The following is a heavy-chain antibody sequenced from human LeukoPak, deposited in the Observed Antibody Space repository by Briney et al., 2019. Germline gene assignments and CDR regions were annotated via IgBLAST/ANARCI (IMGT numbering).Heavy chain of an antibody. Sequence: SETLSLTCTVSGGSISSSSYYWGWIRQTPGKGLEWIGSIYYSGSTYYNPSLKSRVTISVDTSKNQFSLKLSSVTATDTAVYYCARDYDILTGYYRVVGDAFDIWGQGTMVTVSS. CDR2: IYYSGST. J-gene: IGHJ3*02. V-gene: IGHV4-39*07. CDR1: GGSISSSSYY. CDR3: ARDYDILTGYYRVVGDAFDI. D-gene: IGHD3-9*01.